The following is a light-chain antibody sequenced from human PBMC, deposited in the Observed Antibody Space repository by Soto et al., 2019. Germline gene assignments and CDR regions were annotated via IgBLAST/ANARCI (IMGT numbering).Light chain of an antibody. CDR1: QSVSSSY. CDR2: GAS. J-gene: IGKJ2*01. CDR3: QQYGSSPLYT. Sequence: EIVLTQSPGTLSLSPGERATLSCRASQSVSSSYLAWYQQKPGQAPRLLIYGASSRATGIPDRFSGSGSGTVLTLTISRLEPEDFAVYYCQQYGSSPLYTFGQGTKLEIK. V-gene: IGKV3-20*01.